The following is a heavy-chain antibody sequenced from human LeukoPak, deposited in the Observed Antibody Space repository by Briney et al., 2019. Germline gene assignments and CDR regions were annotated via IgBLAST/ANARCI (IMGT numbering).Heavy chain of an antibody. CDR3: ARVAYCGGDCYSAGYFQH. CDR1: GGSVSSSF. D-gene: IGHD2-21*02. Sequence: SETLSLTCSVSGGSVSSSFWSWIRQPPGKGLEWIGHIYYSGSTNYNPSLKSRVTISVDTSKNQFSLKLSSVTAADTAVYYCARVAYCGGDCYSAGYFQHWGQGTLVTVSS. CDR2: IYYSGST. J-gene: IGHJ1*01. V-gene: IGHV4-59*02.